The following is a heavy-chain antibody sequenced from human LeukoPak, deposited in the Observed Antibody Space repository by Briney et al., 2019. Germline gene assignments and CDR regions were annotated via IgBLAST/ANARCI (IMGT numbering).Heavy chain of an antibody. J-gene: IGHJ4*02. CDR1: GYTFTGYY. CDR3: ARALGYCSSTSCRRDY. CDR2: INPNSGGT. D-gene: IGHD2-2*01. V-gene: IGHV1-2*02. Sequence: ASVKVSCKASGYTFTGYYMHWVRQAPGQGLEWMGWINPNSGGTNYAQKVQGRITMTRDTSISTAYMELSRLRSDDTAVYYCARALGYCSSTSCRRDYWGQGTLVTVSS.